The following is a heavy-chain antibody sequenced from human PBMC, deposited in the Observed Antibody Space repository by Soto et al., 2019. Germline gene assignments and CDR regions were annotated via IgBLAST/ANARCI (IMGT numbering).Heavy chain of an antibody. J-gene: IGHJ6*02. V-gene: IGHV4-34*01. CDR3: AGHGRIAARKYYYYGMDV. Sequence: SETLSLTCAVYGGSFSGYYWSWIRQPPGKGLEWIGEINHSGSTNYNPSLKSRVAISVDTSKNQFSLKLSSVTAADTAVYYCAGHGRIAARKYYYYGMDVWGQGTTVTVSS. CDR1: GGSFSGYY. CDR2: INHSGST. D-gene: IGHD6-6*01.